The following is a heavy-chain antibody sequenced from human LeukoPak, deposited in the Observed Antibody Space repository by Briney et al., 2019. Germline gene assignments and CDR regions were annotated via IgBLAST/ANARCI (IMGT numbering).Heavy chain of an antibody. CDR3: ARGGLRYSHFDY. CDR1: GFTFSNFG. J-gene: IGHJ4*02. CDR2: IWYDGSNK. D-gene: IGHD3-9*01. Sequence: GSLRLSCAASGFTFSNFGMHWVRQAPGKGLEWVAVIWYDGSNKYYADSVKGRFTISRDNSKTTLYLQMNSLRAEDTAVYYCARGGLRYSHFDYWGQGTPVTVSS. V-gene: IGHV3-33*01.